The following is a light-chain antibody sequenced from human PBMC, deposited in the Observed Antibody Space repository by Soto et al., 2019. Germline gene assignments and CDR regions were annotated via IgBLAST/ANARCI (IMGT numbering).Light chain of an antibody. Sequence: DIVLTQSPDPLSLSPGERATLSCPARASVTSSCFAWYQRKPGQAPRLLIHTTSTRATDIPDRFSGSGSGTDFTLTISRLEPEDFAVYYCQQCGGSPLFSFGPGTRVDI. CDR1: ASVTSSC. CDR2: TTS. V-gene: IGKV3-20*01. J-gene: IGKJ3*01. CDR3: QQCGGSPLFS.